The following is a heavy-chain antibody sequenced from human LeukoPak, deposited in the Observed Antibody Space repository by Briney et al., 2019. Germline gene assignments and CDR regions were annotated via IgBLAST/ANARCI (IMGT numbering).Heavy chain of an antibody. Sequence: GGSLRLSCAASGFTFSSYGMHWVRQAPGKGLEWVAFIRYDGSNKYYADSVKGRFTISRDNAKNSLYLQMNSLRAEDTALYYCAKAEDDSSGYYSWYFDLWGRGTLVTVSS. CDR2: IRYDGSNK. J-gene: IGHJ2*01. D-gene: IGHD3-22*01. V-gene: IGHV3-30*02. CDR3: AKAEDDSSGYYSWYFDL. CDR1: GFTFSSYG.